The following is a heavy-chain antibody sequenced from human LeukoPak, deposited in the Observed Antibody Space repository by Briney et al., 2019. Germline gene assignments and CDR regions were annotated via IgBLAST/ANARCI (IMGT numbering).Heavy chain of an antibody. CDR2: ISGSGGST. CDR1: GFTFSSYA. Sequence: RTGGSLRLSCAASGFTFSSYAMSWVRQAPGKGLEWVSAISGSGGSTYYADSVKGRFTISRDNSKNTLYLQMNSLRAEDTAVYYCAKVGVAGTTVYFDYWGQGTLVTVSS. D-gene: IGHD1-1*01. J-gene: IGHJ4*02. CDR3: AKVGVAGTTVYFDY. V-gene: IGHV3-23*01.